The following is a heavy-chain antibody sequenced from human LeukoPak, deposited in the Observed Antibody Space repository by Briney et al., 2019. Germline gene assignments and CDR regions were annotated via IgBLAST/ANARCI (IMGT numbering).Heavy chain of an antibody. CDR1: GGSISSYY. J-gene: IGHJ4*02. CDR2: IYYSGST. D-gene: IGHD5-18*01. Sequence: SETLSLTCTVSGGSISSYYWSGIRQPPGKGLEWIGDIYYSGSTNYNPSLKSRVTISVDTSKNQFSLKLSSVTAADTAVYYCARGRGYSYGRGYYFDYWGQGTLVTVSS. V-gene: IGHV4-59*01. CDR3: ARGRGYSYGRGYYFDY.